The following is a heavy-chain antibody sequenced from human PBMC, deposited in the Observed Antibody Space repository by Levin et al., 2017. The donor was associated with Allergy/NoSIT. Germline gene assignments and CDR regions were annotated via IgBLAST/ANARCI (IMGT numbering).Heavy chain of an antibody. J-gene: IGHJ4*02. V-gene: IGHV3-21*01. CDR3: ARGDGYNYGSWYFDY. Sequence: GESLKISCAASGFTFSSYSMNWVRQAPGKGLEWVSSISSSSSYIYYADSVKGRFTISRDNAKNSLYLQMNSLRAEDTAVYYCARGDGYNYGSWYFDYWGQGTLVTVSS. CDR2: ISSSSSYI. D-gene: IGHD5-24*01. CDR1: GFTFSSYS.